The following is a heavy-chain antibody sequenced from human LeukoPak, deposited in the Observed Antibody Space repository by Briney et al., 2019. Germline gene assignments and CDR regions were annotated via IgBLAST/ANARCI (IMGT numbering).Heavy chain of an antibody. D-gene: IGHD3-3*01. V-gene: IGHV4-39*01. Sequence: PSETLSLTCTVPGGSISSSSYYWGWIRQPPGKGLEWIGSIYYSGSTYYNPSLKSRVTISVDTSKNQFSLKLSSVTAADTAVYYCARGYDGVDYWGQGTLVTVSS. CDR3: ARGYDGVDY. CDR2: IYYSGST. CDR1: GGSISSSSYY. J-gene: IGHJ4*02.